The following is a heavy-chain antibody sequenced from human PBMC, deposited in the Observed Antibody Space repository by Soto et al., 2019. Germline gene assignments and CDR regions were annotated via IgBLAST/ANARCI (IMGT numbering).Heavy chain of an antibody. Sequence: GGSLRLSCAASGFTFSSYSMNWVRQSPVKGLEWVSSISSSSSYIYYADSVKGRFTISRDNAKNSLYLQMNSLRAEDTAVYYCAGGPTDPDYYYGMDVWGHGSTVTSP. J-gene: IGHJ6*02. CDR2: ISSSSSYI. CDR3: AGGPTDPDYYYGMDV. V-gene: IGHV3-21*01. CDR1: GFTFSSYS. D-gene: IGHD3-16*01.